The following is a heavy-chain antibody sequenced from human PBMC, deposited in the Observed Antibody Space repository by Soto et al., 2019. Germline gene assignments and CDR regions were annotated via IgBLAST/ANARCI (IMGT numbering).Heavy chain of an antibody. Sequence: GGSLRLSCAASGFTFSSYGMHWVRQAPGKGLEWVAVISYDGSNKYYADSVKGRFTISRDNSKNTLYLQMNSLRAEDTAVYYCAKDINNWNYISGFARYYYGMDVWGQGTTVTVSS. CDR3: AKDINNWNYISGFARYYYGMDV. CDR2: ISYDGSNK. J-gene: IGHJ6*02. V-gene: IGHV3-30*18. CDR1: GFTFSSYG. D-gene: IGHD1-7*01.